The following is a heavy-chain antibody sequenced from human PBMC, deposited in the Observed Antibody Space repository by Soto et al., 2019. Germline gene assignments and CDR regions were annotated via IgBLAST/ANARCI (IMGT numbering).Heavy chain of an antibody. D-gene: IGHD3-3*01. J-gene: IGHJ4*02. V-gene: IGHV3-23*01. Sequence: GGSLRLSCEGSGFNFSNYALNWVRQAPGKRLEWVSVISGNSGTTYYAASVKGRFTISRDNSKKTLYLQMNSLRADDTAVYYCAKGRAITVFGVITPFDSWGQGTLVTVSS. CDR2: ISGNSGTT. CDR3: AKGRAITVFGVITPFDS. CDR1: GFNFSNYA.